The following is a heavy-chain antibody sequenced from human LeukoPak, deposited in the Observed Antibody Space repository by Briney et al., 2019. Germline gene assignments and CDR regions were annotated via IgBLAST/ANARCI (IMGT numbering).Heavy chain of an antibody. CDR3: ARGQRWLQFHYFDY. CDR2: IYYSGST. V-gene: IGHV4-39*07. Sequence: SETLSLTCTVSGGSISSSSYYWGWIRQPPGKGLEWIGSIYYSGSTYYNPSLKSRVTISVDTSKNQFSLKLSSVTAADTAVYYCARGQRWLQFHYFDYWGQGTLVTVSS. CDR1: GGSISSSSYY. J-gene: IGHJ4*02. D-gene: IGHD5-24*01.